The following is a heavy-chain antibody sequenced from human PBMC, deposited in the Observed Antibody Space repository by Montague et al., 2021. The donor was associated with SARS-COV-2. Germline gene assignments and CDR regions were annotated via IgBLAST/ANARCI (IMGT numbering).Heavy chain of an antibody. CDR2: IYYSSST. J-gene: IGHJ3*02. Sequence: SETLSLTCTVSGGSISSYSWSWIRQPPGKGLEWIGYIYYSSSTNYNHSLKSRVTISVDTSKNQFSLKVRSATAADTAVYYCARRRERWSYAFDIWGQGTMVTVSS. CDR3: ARRRERWSYAFDI. CDR1: GGSISSYS. V-gene: IGHV4-59*08. D-gene: IGHD2-15*01.